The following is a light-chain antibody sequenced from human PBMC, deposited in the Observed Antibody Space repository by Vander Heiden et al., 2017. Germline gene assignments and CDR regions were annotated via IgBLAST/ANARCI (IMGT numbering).Light chain of an antibody. CDR3: QTWDTGIQV. CDR1: SGHSSYA. V-gene: IGLV4-69*01. CDR2: LNSDGSH. Sequence: QLVLPQSPSASASLGASVKLTCTLSSGHSSYAIAWHQQQPEKGPRYLMKLNSDGSHTKGAGIPDRFSGSSSGAGRYLTISSLQSDDEADYYCQTWDTGIQVFGTGTKVTVL. J-gene: IGLJ1*01.